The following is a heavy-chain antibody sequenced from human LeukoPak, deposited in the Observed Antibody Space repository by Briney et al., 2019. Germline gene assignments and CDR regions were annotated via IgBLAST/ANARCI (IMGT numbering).Heavy chain of an antibody. CDR3: ATYSSGWYYFDY. V-gene: IGHV4-4*02. CDR1: GGSISSSNW. D-gene: IGHD6-19*01. Sequence: SGTLSLTCAVSGGSISSSNWWCWVRQPPGKGLEWIGEIYHSGSTDYNPSLKSRVTISVDKSKNQFSLKLSSVTAADTAVYYCATYSSGWYYFDYWGQGTLVTVSS. CDR2: IYHSGST. J-gene: IGHJ4*02.